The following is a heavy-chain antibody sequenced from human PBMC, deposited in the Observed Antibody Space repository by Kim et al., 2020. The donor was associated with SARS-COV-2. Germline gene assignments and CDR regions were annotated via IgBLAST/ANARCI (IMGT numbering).Heavy chain of an antibody. CDR2: IYYSGST. CDR3: ARAETIFGVVIGCFDY. CDR1: GGSMSTSSYY. J-gene: IGHJ4*02. Sequence: SETLSLTCTVSGGSMSTSSYYWGWIRQPPGKGLEWIGSIYYSGSTYYNPSLKSRVTISVDTSKNQFSLKLSSVTAADTAVYYCARAETIFGVVIGCFDYWGQGTLVTVSS. D-gene: IGHD3-3*01. V-gene: IGHV4-39*07.